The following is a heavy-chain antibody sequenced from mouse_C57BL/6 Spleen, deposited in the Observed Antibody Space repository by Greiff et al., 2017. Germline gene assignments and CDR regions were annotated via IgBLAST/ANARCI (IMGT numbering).Heavy chain of an antibody. J-gene: IGHJ4*01. CDR3: ANSNPYAMDY. CDR2: INPNNGGT. Sequence: EVQLQQSGPELVKPGASVKMSCKASGYTFTDYNMHWVKQSHGKSLEWIGYINPNNGGTSYNQKFKGKATLTVNKSSSTAYMELSSLTSEDSAVYYCANSNPYAMDYWGQGTSVTVSS. V-gene: IGHV1-22*01. CDR1: GYTFTDYN. D-gene: IGHD2-5*01.